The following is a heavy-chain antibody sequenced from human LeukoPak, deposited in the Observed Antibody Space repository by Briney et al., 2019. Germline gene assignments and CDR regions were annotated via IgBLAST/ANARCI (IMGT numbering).Heavy chain of an antibody. Sequence: ASVKVSCKASGGTSSSYAISWVRQAPGQGLEWMGGIIPIFGTANYAQKFQGRVTITADKSTSTAYMELSSLRSEDTAVYYCAREELYDYVWGSYRYDSPYLDYWGQGTLVTVSS. CDR2: IIPIFGTA. CDR3: AREELYDYVWGSYRYDSPYLDY. CDR1: GGTSSSYA. D-gene: IGHD3-16*02. J-gene: IGHJ4*02. V-gene: IGHV1-69*06.